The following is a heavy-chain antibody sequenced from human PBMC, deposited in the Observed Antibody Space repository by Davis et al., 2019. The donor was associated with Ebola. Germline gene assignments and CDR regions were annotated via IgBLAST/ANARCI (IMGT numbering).Heavy chain of an antibody. V-gene: IGHV4-34*01. D-gene: IGHD3-22*01. CDR2: INHSGRT. J-gene: IGHJ3*02. CDR1: GGSFSGYY. CDR3: ARSITMIVVVTPGDAFDI. Sequence: MPSETLSLTCAVYGGSFSGYYWSWIRQPPGKGLEWIGEINHSGRTNYNPSLKSRVTISLDTSKNQFSLKLSSVTAADTAVYYCARSITMIVVVTPGDAFDIWGQGTMVTVSS.